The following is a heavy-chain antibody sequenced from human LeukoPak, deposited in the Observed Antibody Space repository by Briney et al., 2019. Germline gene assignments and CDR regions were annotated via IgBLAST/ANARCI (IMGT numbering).Heavy chain of an antibody. CDR1: GFTFSDYY. CDR3: AKRAVVDRYYFDY. CDR2: ISSSGSTI. V-gene: IGHV3-11*01. J-gene: IGHJ4*02. Sequence: GGSLRLSCAASGFTFSDYYMSWIRQAPGKGLEWVSYISSSGSTIYYADSVKGRFTISRDNSKNTLSLQMNSLRAEDTAIYFCAKRAVVDRYYFDYWGQGTLVTVSS. D-gene: IGHD3-22*01.